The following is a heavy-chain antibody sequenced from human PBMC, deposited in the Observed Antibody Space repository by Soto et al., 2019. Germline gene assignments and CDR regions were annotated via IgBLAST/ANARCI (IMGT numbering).Heavy chain of an antibody. J-gene: IGHJ6*02. D-gene: IGHD4-4*01. CDR2: IRSKANSYAT. Sequence: EVQLVESGGGLVQPGGSLKLSCAASGFTFSGSAMHWVRQASGKGLEWVGRIRSKANSYATAYAASVKGRFTISRDDSKNTAYLQMNSLKTEDTAVYYGTRGSTVTYYYYGMDVWGQGTTITVSS. CDR1: GFTFSGSA. CDR3: TRGSTVTYYYYGMDV. V-gene: IGHV3-73*02.